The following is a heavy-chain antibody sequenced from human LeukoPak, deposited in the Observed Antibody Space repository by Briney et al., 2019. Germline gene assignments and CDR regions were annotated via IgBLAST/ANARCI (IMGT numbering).Heavy chain of an antibody. Sequence: GGSLRLSCAASGFTFSSYWMSWVRQAPGKGLEWVANIKQDGSEKYYVDSVKGRFTISRDNAKNSLYLQMNSLRAEDTAVYYCARVKTGYFDWLINGMDVWGQGTTVTVSS. CDR2: IKQDGSEK. J-gene: IGHJ6*02. D-gene: IGHD3-9*01. CDR3: ARVKTGYFDWLINGMDV. CDR1: GFTFSSYW. V-gene: IGHV3-7*01.